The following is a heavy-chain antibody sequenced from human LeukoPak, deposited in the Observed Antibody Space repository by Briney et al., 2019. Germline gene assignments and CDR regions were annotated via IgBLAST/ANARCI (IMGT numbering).Heavy chain of an antibody. CDR2: VKPNIDGGTT. CDR3: TAKAVGYSGYDRP. J-gene: IGHJ4*02. CDR1: GFTFSKVW. Sequence: GGSLRLSCAASGFTFSKVWMSWVRQAPGKGLEWVCLVKPNIDGGTTDYAAPVKGRFIISRDDSKKTVYLQMNSLKTEDTGMYYCTAKAVGYSGYDRPWGQGTLVTVSS. V-gene: IGHV3-15*01. D-gene: IGHD5-12*01.